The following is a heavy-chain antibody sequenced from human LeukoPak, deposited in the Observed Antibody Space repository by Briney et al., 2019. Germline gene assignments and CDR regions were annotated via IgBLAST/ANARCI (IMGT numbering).Heavy chain of an antibody. CDR3: ARDRDSSGLYGGADL. J-gene: IGHJ5*02. CDR1: GFTFSSYW. Sequence: PGGSLRLSCAASGFTFSSYWMSWVRQAPGKGLEWVANIKQDGSEKYYVDSVKGRFTISRDTAKNSLYLQMNSLRVEDTAMYFCARDRDSSGLYGGADLWGQGVLVTVSA. V-gene: IGHV3-7*01. D-gene: IGHD6-19*01. CDR2: IKQDGSEK.